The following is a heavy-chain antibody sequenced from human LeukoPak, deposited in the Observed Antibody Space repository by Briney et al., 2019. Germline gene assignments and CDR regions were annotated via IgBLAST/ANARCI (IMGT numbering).Heavy chain of an antibody. CDR3: ARDTDLWFGSIDY. CDR1: GYTFTGHY. Sequence: ASVKVSCKASGYTFTGHYMHWVRQAPGQGLEWMGWINPNSGGTNYAQKFQGRVTMTRDTSISTAYMELSRLRSDDTAVYYCARDTDLWFGSIDYWGQGTLVTVSS. J-gene: IGHJ4*02. D-gene: IGHD3-10*01. V-gene: IGHV1-2*02. CDR2: INPNSGGT.